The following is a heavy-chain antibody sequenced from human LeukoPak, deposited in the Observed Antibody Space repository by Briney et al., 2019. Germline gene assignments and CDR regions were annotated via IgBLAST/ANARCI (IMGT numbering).Heavy chain of an antibody. CDR3: GAHDFDFSGGYYYHSDY. V-gene: IGHV3-7*01. D-gene: IGHD3-3*01. CDR1: GFTFSRNW. Sequence: GGSLRLSCAAPGFTFSRNWMSWVRQAPGKGLEWVANIKQDGSEKYYVDSVKGRFTISRDNAKNSLYLQMTSMRAENTAVHYCGAHDFDFSGGYYYHSDYWGQGTLVTVSS. CDR2: IKQDGSEK. J-gene: IGHJ4*02.